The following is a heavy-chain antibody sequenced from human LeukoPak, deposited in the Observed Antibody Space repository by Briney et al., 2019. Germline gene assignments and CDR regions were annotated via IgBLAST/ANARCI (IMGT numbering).Heavy chain of an antibody. CDR3: ARQSRVSGSWYIIDY. CDR2: IHPADSEP. J-gene: IGHJ4*02. Sequence: GESLKISRKGSGYSFTSFWIGWVRQMPGKGLEWMGIIHPADSEPRYSPSFQGQVSISADESITTAYLQWSSLKASDTAMYYCARQSRVSGSWYIIDYWGQGTLVTVSS. D-gene: IGHD6-13*01. V-gene: IGHV5-51*01. CDR1: GYSFTSFW.